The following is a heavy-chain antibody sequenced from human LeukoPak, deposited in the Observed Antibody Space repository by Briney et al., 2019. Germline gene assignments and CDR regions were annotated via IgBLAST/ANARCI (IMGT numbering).Heavy chain of an antibody. Sequence: SETLSLTRTVSGGSISSGDYYWSWIRQPPGKGLEWIGYIYYSESTYYNPSLKSRVTISVDTSKNQFSLKLSSVTAADTAVYYCARGALYYYDSSGYDYWGQGTLVTVSS. CDR3: ARGALYYYDSSGYDY. CDR1: GGSISSGDYY. J-gene: IGHJ4*02. D-gene: IGHD3-22*01. CDR2: IYYSEST. V-gene: IGHV4-30-4*01.